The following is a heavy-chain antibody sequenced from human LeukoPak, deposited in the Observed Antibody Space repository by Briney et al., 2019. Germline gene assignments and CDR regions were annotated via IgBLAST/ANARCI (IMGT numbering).Heavy chain of an antibody. V-gene: IGHV3-21*01. CDR1: GFTFSSYS. J-gene: IGHJ5*02. CDR3: AGAAAAGKRIWFDP. D-gene: IGHD6-13*01. CDR2: ISSSSSYI. Sequence: PGGSLRLSCAASGFTFSSYSMNWVRQAPGKGLEWVSSISSSSSYIYYADSVKGRFTISRDNAKNSLYLQMNSLRAEDTAVYYCAGAAAAGKRIWFDPWGQGTLVTVSS.